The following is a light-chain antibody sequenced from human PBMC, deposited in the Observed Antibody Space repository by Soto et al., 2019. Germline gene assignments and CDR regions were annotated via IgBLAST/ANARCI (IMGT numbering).Light chain of an antibody. J-gene: IGKJ1*01. Sequence: EIVMTQSPATLSVSPGERATLSCRASQSVSSNLAWYQQKPGQAPRVLIYGASTRATGIPAMFSGSGSGTEFTLTISSLQSEDFAVYYCQQYNIWPRAFGQGTKVEVK. V-gene: IGKV3-15*01. CDR1: QSVSSN. CDR2: GAS. CDR3: QQYNIWPRA.